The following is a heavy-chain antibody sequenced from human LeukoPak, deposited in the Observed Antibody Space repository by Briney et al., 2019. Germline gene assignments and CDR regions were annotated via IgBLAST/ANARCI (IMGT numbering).Heavy chain of an antibody. CDR1: GGSISSSSYY. V-gene: IGHV4-39*07. J-gene: IGHJ4*02. Sequence: SETLSLTCTVSGGSISSSSYYWGWIRQPPGKGLEWIGSIYYSGSTYYNPSLKSRVTISVDTSKNQFSLKLSSVTAADTAVYYCARDQTLIDYWGQGTLVTVSS. CDR3: ARDQTLIDY. CDR2: IYYSGST.